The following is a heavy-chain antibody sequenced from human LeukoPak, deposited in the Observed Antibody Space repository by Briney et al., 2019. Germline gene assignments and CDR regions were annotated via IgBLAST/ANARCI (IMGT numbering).Heavy chain of an antibody. D-gene: IGHD2-2*02. CDR2: MNPNSGNT. CDR3: AREPGAAILFEGEAVFDY. CDR1: GYTFTSYD. J-gene: IGHJ4*02. Sequence: GASVKVSCKASGYTFTSYDINWVRQATGQGREWMGWMNPNSGNTGYAQKFQGRVTITRNTSISTAYMELSSLRSEDTAVYYCAREPGAAILFEGEAVFDYWGQGTLVTVSS. V-gene: IGHV1-8*03.